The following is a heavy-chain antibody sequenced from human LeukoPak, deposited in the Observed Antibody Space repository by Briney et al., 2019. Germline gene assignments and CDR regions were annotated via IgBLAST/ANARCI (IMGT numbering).Heavy chain of an antibody. V-gene: IGHV1-3*04. CDR1: GYTFTNYV. CDR2: INIGNGDT. Sequence: GASVKVSCKASGYTFTNYVIYWASQAPGQRLEWMGWINIGNGDTKYSKRFRGRVTVTRDTSATTAYMELSSLRSEDTAVYYCARALSSTSLVGMDVWGKGTTVTVSS. D-gene: IGHD2-2*01. J-gene: IGHJ6*04. CDR3: ARALSSTSLVGMDV.